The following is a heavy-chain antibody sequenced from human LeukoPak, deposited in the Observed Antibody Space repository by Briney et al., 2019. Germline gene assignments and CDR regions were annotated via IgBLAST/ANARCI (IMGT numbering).Heavy chain of an antibody. CDR2: IYYSGST. Sequence: SETLSLTCTVSGGSISSYYWSWIRQPPGKGLEWIGYIYYSGSTNYNPSLKSRVTISVDTSKNQFSLKLSSVTAADTAVYYCARDTNYYYYGMDVWGRGTTVTVS. CDR1: GGSISSYY. V-gene: IGHV4-59*01. D-gene: IGHD2-2*01. J-gene: IGHJ6*02. CDR3: ARDTNYYYYGMDV.